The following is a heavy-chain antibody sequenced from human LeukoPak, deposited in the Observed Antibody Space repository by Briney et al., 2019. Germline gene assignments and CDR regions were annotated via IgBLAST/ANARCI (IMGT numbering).Heavy chain of an antibody. V-gene: IGHV3-23*01. J-gene: IGHJ4*02. CDR3: AKDRGTTKYYDILTGSLN. CDR2: ISGSGGST. Sequence: PGGSLRLSCAASGFTFSSYAMSWVRQAPGKGLEWVSAISGSGGSTYYADSVKGRFTISRDNSKNTLYLQMNSLRAEDTAVYYCAKDRGTTKYYDILTGSLNWGQGTLVTVSS. D-gene: IGHD3-9*01. CDR1: GFTFSSYA.